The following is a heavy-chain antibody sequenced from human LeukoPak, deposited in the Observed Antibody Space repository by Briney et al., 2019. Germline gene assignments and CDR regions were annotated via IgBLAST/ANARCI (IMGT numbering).Heavy chain of an antibody. Sequence: PGWSHGLSYAVSGFTYSSYEMKGVSQAPRKGLEWGSYMSGSYRTIYYADSVKGRFTISRDNAKNSLYLQMNSLRAEDTAVYYCARDRDGYKTPFDYWGQGTLVTVSS. CDR3: ARDRDGYKTPFDY. CDR2: MSGSYRTI. D-gene: IGHD5-24*01. CDR1: GFTYSSYE. J-gene: IGHJ4*02. V-gene: IGHV3-48*03.